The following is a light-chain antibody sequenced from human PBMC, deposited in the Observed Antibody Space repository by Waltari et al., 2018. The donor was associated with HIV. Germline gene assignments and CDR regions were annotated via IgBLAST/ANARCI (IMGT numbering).Light chain of an antibody. J-gene: IGKJ4*01. CDR1: QSVSRY. V-gene: IGKV3-11*01. Sequence: EIVLTQSPATLSLSPGERVTLSCRASQSVSRYLGWYQQKSGQAPRLLIYDVSNRATGIPARFSGSGSGTDFALTISSLEPEDFAVYYCQQRSSWPLTFGGGTKVEIK. CDR2: DVS. CDR3: QQRSSWPLT.